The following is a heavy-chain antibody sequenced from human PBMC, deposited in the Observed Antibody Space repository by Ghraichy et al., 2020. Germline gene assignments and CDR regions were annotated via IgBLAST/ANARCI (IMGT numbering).Heavy chain of an antibody. D-gene: IGHD6-19*01. J-gene: IGHJ4*02. Sequence: GESLNISCAASGFTVSSNYMSWVRQAPGKGLEWVSVIYSGGGTYYADSVKGRFTISRDNSKNTLYLQMNSLRAEDTAVYYCARDKWSSGWYNGGYWGQGTLVTVSS. CDR2: IYSGGGT. V-gene: IGHV3-53*01. CDR1: GFTVSSNY. CDR3: ARDKWSSGWYNGGY.